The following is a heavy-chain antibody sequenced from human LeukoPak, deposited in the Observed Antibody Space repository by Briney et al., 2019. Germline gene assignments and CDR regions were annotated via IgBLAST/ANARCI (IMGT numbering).Heavy chain of an antibody. Sequence: GSLGLSCAASGFTFSSYAMSWVRQAPGKGLEWVSAISGSGGSTFYADSVKGRLTISRDNSKNTLYLQMNSLRAEDTAVYYCAKDQYSSSTRTFDYWGQGTLVTVSS. J-gene: IGHJ4*02. CDR1: GFTFSSYA. D-gene: IGHD6-6*01. CDR2: ISGSGGST. V-gene: IGHV3-23*01. CDR3: AKDQYSSSTRTFDY.